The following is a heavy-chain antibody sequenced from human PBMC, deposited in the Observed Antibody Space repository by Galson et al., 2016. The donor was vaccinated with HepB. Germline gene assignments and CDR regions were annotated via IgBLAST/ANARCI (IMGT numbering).Heavy chain of an antibody. V-gene: IGHV3-20*04. CDR1: GFTFADYG. D-gene: IGHD1-1*01. CDR2: INWTGGTT. CDR3: ARPSRLHDTFDI. Sequence: SLRLSCAASGFTFADYGMNWARQAPGKGLEWVSGINWTGGTTNYVDSVKGRFTISRDNAKNSLYLQMNSLRAGDTAMYYCARPSRLHDTFDIWGQGTMVTVSS. J-gene: IGHJ3*02.